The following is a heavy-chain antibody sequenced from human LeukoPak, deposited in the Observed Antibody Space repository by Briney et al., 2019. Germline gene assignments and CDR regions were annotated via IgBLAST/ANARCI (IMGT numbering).Heavy chain of an antibody. V-gene: IGHV1-2*02. CDR2: INPNSGGT. D-gene: IGHD6-13*01. CDR3: ARVPAMYSSSWSTFDY. Sequence: ASVKVSCKASGYTFTGYYMHWVRQAPGQGLEWMGWINPNSGGTNYAQKFQGRVTMTRDTSISTAYMELSRLRSDDTAVYYCARVPAMYSSSWSTFDYWGQGTLVTVSS. J-gene: IGHJ4*02. CDR1: GYTFTGYY.